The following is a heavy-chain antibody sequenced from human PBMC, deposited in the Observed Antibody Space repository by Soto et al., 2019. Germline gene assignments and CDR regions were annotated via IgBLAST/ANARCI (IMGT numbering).Heavy chain of an antibody. D-gene: IGHD6-13*01. CDR1: GGSISSYY. CDR3: ERDPGQQLVLDAFDI. V-gene: IGHV4-59*01. J-gene: IGHJ3*02. CDR2: IYYSGST. Sequence: SETLSLTCTVSGGSISSYYWGWIRQPPGKGLEWIGYIYYSGSTNYNPSLKSRVTISVDTSKNQFSLKLSSVTAADTAVYYCERDPGQQLVLDAFDIWGQGTMVTVSS.